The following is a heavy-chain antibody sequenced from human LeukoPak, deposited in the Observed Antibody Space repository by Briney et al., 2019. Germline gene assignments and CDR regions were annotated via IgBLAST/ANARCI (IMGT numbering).Heavy chain of an antibody. J-gene: IGHJ4*02. CDR3: ARDNRRDGYKIFDY. CDR2: VYFGGTT. V-gene: IGHV4-39*07. D-gene: IGHD5-24*01. CDR1: GDSISSGSYY. Sequence: SQTLSLTCTVSGDSISSGSYYWGWIRQPPGKGLEWIGSVYFGGTTYYNPSLRSRVTMSLDTSKNQVSLTLNSVTAADTAVYYCARDNRRDGYKIFDYWGQGTLVTVSS.